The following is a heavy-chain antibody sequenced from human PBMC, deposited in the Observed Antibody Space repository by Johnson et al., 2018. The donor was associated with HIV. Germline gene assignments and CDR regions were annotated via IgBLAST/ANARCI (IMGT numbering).Heavy chain of an antibody. CDR3: ARDRGYLDAFDI. Sequence: QVQLVESGGGLVKPGGSLRLSCAASGFTFSSNYMSWVRQAPGKGLEWVAVISYYGSNKYYADSVKGRFTISRDNSKNTLYLQMNSLRAEDTAVFYCARDRGYLDAFDIWGQGTMVTVSS. V-gene: IGHV3-30-3*01. CDR1: GFTFSSNY. CDR2: ISYYGSNK. D-gene: IGHD1-26*01. J-gene: IGHJ3*02.